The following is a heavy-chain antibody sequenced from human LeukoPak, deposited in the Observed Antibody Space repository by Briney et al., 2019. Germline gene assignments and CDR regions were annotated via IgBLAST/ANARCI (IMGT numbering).Heavy chain of an antibody. J-gene: IGHJ6*02. CDR2: IYYSGTT. CDR1: GGSINNYY. CDR3: ARHEGRYLLWFGELNYGMDV. V-gene: IGHV4-59*08. Sequence: KSSETLSLTCAISGGSINNYYWSWIRQPPGKGLEWIGYIYYSGTTNYSPSLNSRVNISLDTAKNQFSLRLSSVTAADTAVYYCARHEGRYLLWFGELNYGMDVWGQGTTVTVSS. D-gene: IGHD3-10*01.